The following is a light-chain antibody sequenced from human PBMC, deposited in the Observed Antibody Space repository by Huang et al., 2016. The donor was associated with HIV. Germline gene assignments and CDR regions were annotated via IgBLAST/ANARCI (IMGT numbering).Light chain of an antibody. V-gene: IGKV3-11*01. CDR1: QSVNSL. Sequence: DIVLTQSPATLSLSPGERATLSCRASQSVNSLLAWYQHKPGQPPRLLISDASNRPTCSPARYSGRGSWTDCALTISSLEPEDFAVYYCQQRSTWPPHTFGGGTKVEIK. J-gene: IGKJ4*01. CDR2: DAS. CDR3: QQRSTWPPHT.